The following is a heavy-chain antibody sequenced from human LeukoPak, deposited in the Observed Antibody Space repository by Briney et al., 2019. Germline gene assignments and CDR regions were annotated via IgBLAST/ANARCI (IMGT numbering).Heavy chain of an antibody. CDR3: ARGGLRRSLGWFDP. CDR2: TYYGSKWYT. V-gene: IGHV6-1*01. Sequence: SQTLSLTCAISGDSVSGDSVAWNWIRQSPSRGLEWLGRTYYGSKWYTDYAVSVISRITINVDTSKNQFSLQLNSVTPEDTAVYYCARGGLRRSLGWFDPWGQGTLVTVSS. J-gene: IGHJ5*02. CDR1: GDSVSGDSVA. D-gene: IGHD6-13*01.